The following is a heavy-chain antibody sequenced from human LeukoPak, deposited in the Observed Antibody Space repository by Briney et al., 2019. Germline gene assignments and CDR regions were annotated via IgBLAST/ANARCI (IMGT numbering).Heavy chain of an antibody. CDR2: INHSGST. CDR1: GGSFSGYY. Sequence: SETLSLTCAVYGGSFSGYYWSWIRQPPGKGLEWIGEINHSGSTNYNPSLKSRVTISVDTSKNQFSLKLSSVTAADTAVYFCARHDSGGYHGAFDIWGPGTMVDVSS. D-gene: IGHD3-22*01. V-gene: IGHV4-34*01. J-gene: IGHJ3*02. CDR3: ARHDSGGYHGAFDI.